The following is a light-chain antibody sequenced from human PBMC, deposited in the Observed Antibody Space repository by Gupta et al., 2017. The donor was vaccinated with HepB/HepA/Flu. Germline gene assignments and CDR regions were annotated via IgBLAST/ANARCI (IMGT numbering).Light chain of an antibody. V-gene: IGKV3-15*01. J-gene: IGKJ3*01. CDR3: QQYKNWPPRFT. CDR1: RSVSSN. Sequence: EIVMTQSPSTQSVSPGERATISCRASRSVSSNLAWYQHKPGQAPRLLIYGASTRATGIPARFSGSGSGTEFTLTISIRQTEDFAIFYCQQYKNWPPRFTFGPGTTVESK. CDR2: GAS.